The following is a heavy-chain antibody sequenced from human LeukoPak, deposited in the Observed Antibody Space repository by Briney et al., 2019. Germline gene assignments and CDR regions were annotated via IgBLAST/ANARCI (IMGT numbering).Heavy chain of an antibody. V-gene: IGHV3-9*01. Sequence: GGSLSLSCAASGFTFDDYDMHWVRQAPGKGLEWVSGISWNSGSIGYADSVKGRFTISRDNAKNSQYLQMNSLRAEDTALYYCAKGWRYYASSPIGYWGQGTLVTVSS. CDR3: AKGWRYYASSPIGY. D-gene: IGHD3-22*01. J-gene: IGHJ4*02. CDR1: GFTFDDYD. CDR2: ISWNSGSI.